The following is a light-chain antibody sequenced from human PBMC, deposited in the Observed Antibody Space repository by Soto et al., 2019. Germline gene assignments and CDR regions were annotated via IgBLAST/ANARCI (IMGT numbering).Light chain of an antibody. CDR1: SSDIGSDNY. V-gene: IGLV2-8*01. Sequence: QSALTQPPSASGSPGQSVTISCTGTSSDIGSDNYVSWYQQHPGEAPKLIIYEVSKRHSGVPDRFSGSKSGNTASLAVSGLQAEDEADYYCCSYAAYNTLFGVGTKLTVL. CDR3: CSYAAYNTL. CDR2: EVS. J-gene: IGLJ2*01.